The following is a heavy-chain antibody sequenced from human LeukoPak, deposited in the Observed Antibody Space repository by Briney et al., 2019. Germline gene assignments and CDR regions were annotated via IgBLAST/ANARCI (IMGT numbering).Heavy chain of an antibody. V-gene: IGHV3-9*01. CDR3: AKGPRKDYYNYYMDV. CDR1: GFSFHDYA. CDR2: INWNSGTV. Sequence: GGSLRLSCAASGFSFHDYAMHWVRQAPGKGLEWVSGINWNSGTVDYADAMKGRFTISRDNAKNTLYVQMISLRGEDTAIYYCAKGPRKDYYNYYMDVWGKGTMVTVSS. D-gene: IGHD3-16*01. J-gene: IGHJ6*03.